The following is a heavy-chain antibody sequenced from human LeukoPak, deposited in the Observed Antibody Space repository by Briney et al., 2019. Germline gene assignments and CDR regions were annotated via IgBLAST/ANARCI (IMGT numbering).Heavy chain of an antibody. CDR2: IYTSGST. CDR3: ARDSGYCSSTSCYSVY. J-gene: IGHJ4*02. V-gene: IGHV4-61*02. D-gene: IGHD2-2*02. Sequence: PSETLSLTCTVSGGSISSGSYYWSWIRQPAGKGLEWIGRIYTSGSTNYNPSLKSRVTISVDTSKNQFSLKLSSVTAADTAVYYCARDSGYCSSTSCYSVYWGQGTLVTVSS. CDR1: GGSISSGSYY.